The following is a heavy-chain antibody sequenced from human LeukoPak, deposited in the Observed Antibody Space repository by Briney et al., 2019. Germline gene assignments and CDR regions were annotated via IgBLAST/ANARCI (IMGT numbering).Heavy chain of an antibody. CDR2: INHSGST. J-gene: IGHJ3*02. D-gene: IGHD3-22*01. V-gene: IGHV4-34*01. CDR1: GGSFSGCY. Sequence: SETLSLTCAVYGGSFSGCYWSWIRQPPGKGLEWIGEINHSGSTNYNPSLKSRVTISVDTPKNQFSLKLSSVTAADTAVYYCGRVFGSGYYLDAFDIWGQGTMVTVSS. CDR3: GRVFGSGYYLDAFDI.